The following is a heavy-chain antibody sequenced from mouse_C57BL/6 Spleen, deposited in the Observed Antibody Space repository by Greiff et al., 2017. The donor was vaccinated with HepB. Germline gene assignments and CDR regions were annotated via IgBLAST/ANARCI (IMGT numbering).Heavy chain of an antibody. Sequence: QVQLKQPGAELVMPGASVKLSCKASGYTFTSYWMHWVKQRPGQGLEWIGEIDPSDSYTNYNQKFKGKSTLTVDKSSSTAYMQLSSLTSEDSAVYYCARGRVTTGEGPGFAYWGQGTLVTVSA. CDR1: GYTFTSYW. CDR2: IDPSDSYT. D-gene: IGHD2-2*01. J-gene: IGHJ3*01. V-gene: IGHV1-69*01. CDR3: ARGRVTTGEGPGFAY.